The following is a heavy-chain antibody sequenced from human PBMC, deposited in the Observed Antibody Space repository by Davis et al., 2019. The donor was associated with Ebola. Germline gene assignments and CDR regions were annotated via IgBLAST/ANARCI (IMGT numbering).Heavy chain of an antibody. Sequence: SETLSLTCTVSGGSISSYYWSWIRQPPGKGLEWIGYIYYSGSTNYNPSLKSRVTMSVDTSKNQFSLKLNSVTAADTAVYYCARDRGTSSYMDVWGKGTTVTVSS. CDR3: ARDRGTSSYMDV. J-gene: IGHJ6*03. CDR2: IYYSGST. CDR1: GGSISSYY. D-gene: IGHD2-2*01. V-gene: IGHV4-59*12.